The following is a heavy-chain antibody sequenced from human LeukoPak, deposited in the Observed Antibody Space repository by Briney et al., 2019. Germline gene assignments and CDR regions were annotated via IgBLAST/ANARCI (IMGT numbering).Heavy chain of an antibody. V-gene: IGHV3-23*01. CDR2: ISSSGGST. CDR1: GLTFSNYA. CDR3: AKDRAPMDV. J-gene: IGHJ6*04. Sequence: PGGSLRLSCAASGLTFSNYAMNWVRQAPGKGLEWVSLISSSGGSTYYADSVKGRFIISRDNSENTLYLQMNSLRAEDTAVYYCAKDRAPMDVWGKGTTVTVSS.